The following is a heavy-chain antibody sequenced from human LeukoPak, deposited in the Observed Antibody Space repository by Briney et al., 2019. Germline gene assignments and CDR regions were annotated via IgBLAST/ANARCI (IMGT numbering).Heavy chain of an antibody. D-gene: IGHD6-25*01. CDR1: GYTFTSYD. Sequence: ASVKVSCKASGYTFTSYDINWVRQAPGQGLEWMGWINPNSGGTNYAQKFQGRVTMTRDTSISTAYMELSRLRSDDTAVYYCARQRPDAGIDYWGQGTLVTVSS. CDR3: ARQRPDAGIDY. J-gene: IGHJ4*02. CDR2: INPNSGGT. V-gene: IGHV1-2*02.